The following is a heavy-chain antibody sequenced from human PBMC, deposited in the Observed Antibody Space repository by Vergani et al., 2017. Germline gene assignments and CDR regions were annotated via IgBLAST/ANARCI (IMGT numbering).Heavy chain of an antibody. Sequence: QVQLQQWGAGLLKPSETLSLTCAVYGGSFSGYYWSWIRQPPGKGLEWIGEINHSGSTNYNPSLKSRVTISVDTSKNQFSLKLSSVTAEDTAVYYCAREPISPFQYSGYPLDYWGQGTLVTVSS. CDR2: INHSGST. D-gene: IGHD5-12*01. J-gene: IGHJ4*02. V-gene: IGHV4-34*01. CDR1: GGSFSGYY. CDR3: AREPISPFQYSGYPLDY.